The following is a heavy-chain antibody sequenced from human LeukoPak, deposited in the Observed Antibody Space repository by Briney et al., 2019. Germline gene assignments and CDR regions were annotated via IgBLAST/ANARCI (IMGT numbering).Heavy chain of an antibody. CDR1: GFTFSSYG. Sequence: PGGSLRLSCAASGFTFSSYGMHWVRQAPGKGLEWVAVISYDGSNKYYADSVKGRFTISRDNSKNTLYLQMNSLRAEDTAVYYCAKDRAYSSGPPAGSRFDYWGQGTLVTVSS. CDR3: AKDRAYSSGPPAGSRFDY. D-gene: IGHD3-22*01. J-gene: IGHJ4*02. V-gene: IGHV3-30*18. CDR2: ISYDGSNK.